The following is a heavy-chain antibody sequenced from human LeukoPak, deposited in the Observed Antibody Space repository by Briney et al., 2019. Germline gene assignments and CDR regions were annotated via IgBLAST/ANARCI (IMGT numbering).Heavy chain of an antibody. D-gene: IGHD3-3*01. Sequence: PSETLSLTCAVYGGSFSGYYWSWIRQPPGKGLEWIGEINHSGSTNYNPSLRSRVTISVDTSKNQFSLRLSSVTAADTAVYYCASLPLRYYDFWSGYYPPAYWGQATLFTVSS. CDR2: INHSGST. CDR3: ASLPLRYYDFWSGYYPPAY. V-gene: IGHV4-34*01. J-gene: IGHJ4*02. CDR1: GGSFSGYY.